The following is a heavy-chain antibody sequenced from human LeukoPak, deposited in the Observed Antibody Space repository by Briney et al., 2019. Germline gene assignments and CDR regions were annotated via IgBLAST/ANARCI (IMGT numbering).Heavy chain of an antibody. D-gene: IGHD6-13*01. CDR1: GGSISSGDYY. Sequence: SETLSLTCTVSGGSISSGDYYWSWIRQPPGKGLEWIGYIYYSGSTYYNPSLKSRVTISVDTSKNQFSLKLSSVTAADTAVYYCARILGFRIAAYYYYGMDVWGQGTTVTVSS. CDR3: ARILGFRIAAYYYYGMDV. V-gene: IGHV4-30-4*01. CDR2: IYYSGST. J-gene: IGHJ6*02.